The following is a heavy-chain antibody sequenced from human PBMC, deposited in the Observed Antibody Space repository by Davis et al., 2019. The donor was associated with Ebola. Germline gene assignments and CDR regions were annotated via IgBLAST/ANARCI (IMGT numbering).Heavy chain of an antibody. CDR1: GFIFSNYV. D-gene: IGHD2-21*02. J-gene: IGHJ3*02. Sequence: GESLKISCAASGFIFSNYVMSWVRQAPGKGLEWVSTLGTSADTYYAGSVKGRFTISRDNSKNTLYLRMNGLRVEDTAIYYCAKDTANIWFDIWGQGTMVTVSS. CDR3: AKDTANIWFDI. CDR2: LGTSADT. V-gene: IGHV3-23*01.